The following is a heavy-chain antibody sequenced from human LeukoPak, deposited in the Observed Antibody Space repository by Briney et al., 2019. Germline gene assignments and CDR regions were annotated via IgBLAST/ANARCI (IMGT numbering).Heavy chain of an antibody. CDR2: IYYSGST. J-gene: IGHJ4*02. CDR3: ARDHTGYSYGLFEH. D-gene: IGHD5-18*01. CDR1: GGSMSRSY. V-gene: IGHV4-59*01. Sequence: SETLSLTCTVSGGSMSRSYWSRIRQPPGKGLEWIGSIYYSGSTNYNPSLKSRVTISVDTSKNQFSLRLSSVTAADTAVYYCARDHTGYSYGLFEHWGQGTLVTVSS.